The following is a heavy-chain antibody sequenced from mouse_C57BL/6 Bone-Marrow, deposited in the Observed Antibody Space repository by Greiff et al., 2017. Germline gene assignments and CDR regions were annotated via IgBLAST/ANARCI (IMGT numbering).Heavy chain of an antibody. Sequence: QVQLQQPGAELVKPGASVQMSCKASGYTFTSYWITWVKQRPGQGLEWIGDIYPTSGRTNYNEKFKSKAILTVDTSSNTAYMQLSSLTSEDSAVFYCARSVPLGRSFDDWGQGTTLTVSS. CDR2: IYPTSGRT. CDR1: GYTFTSYW. CDR3: ARSVPLGRSFDD. V-gene: IGHV1-55*01. J-gene: IGHJ2*01. D-gene: IGHD4-1*01.